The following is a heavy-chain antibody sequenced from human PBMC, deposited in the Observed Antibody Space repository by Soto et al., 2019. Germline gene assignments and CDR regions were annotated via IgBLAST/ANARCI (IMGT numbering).Heavy chain of an antibody. D-gene: IGHD6-13*01. J-gene: IGHJ5*02. V-gene: IGHV4-4*07. CDR3: AREGSSSWYPKGFDP. CDR1: GGSISSYY. CDR2: IYTSGST. Sequence: SETLSLTCTVSGGSISSYYWSWIRQPAGKGLEWIGRIYTSGSTNYNPSLKSRVTMSVDTSKNQFSLKLSSVTAADTAVYYCAREGSSSWYPKGFDPWGQGTLVTVSS.